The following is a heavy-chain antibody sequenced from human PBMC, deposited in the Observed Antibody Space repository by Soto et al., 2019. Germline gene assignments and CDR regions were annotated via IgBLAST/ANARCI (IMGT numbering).Heavy chain of an antibody. CDR1: ECTFASYS. Sequence: PGGSLRLSCASSECTFASYSMNFLRDSPGKWLGWVSYISRTSTTIYYTDSVKGRFTISRDNAKNSLYLQMNSLRDEDTSVYYCARDYLLTTVTTLDYWGPGTLVTVSS. V-gene: IGHV3-48*02. D-gene: IGHD4-17*01. CDR2: ISRTSTTI. J-gene: IGHJ4*02. CDR3: ARDYLLTTVTTLDY.